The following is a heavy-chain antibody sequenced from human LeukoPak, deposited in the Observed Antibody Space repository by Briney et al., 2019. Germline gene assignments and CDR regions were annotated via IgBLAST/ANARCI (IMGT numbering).Heavy chain of an antibody. J-gene: IGHJ5*02. CDR2: IYYSGST. V-gene: IGHV4-59*08. CDR3: ARVLGYCSSTSCYPRFDP. Sequence: SETLSLTCAVSGGSISSYYWSWIRQPPGKGLEWIGYIYYSGSTNYNPSLNSRVTISVDTSKNQFSLKLSSVTAADTAVYYCARVLGYCSSTSCYPRFDPWGQGTLVTVSS. CDR1: GGSISSYY. D-gene: IGHD2-2*01.